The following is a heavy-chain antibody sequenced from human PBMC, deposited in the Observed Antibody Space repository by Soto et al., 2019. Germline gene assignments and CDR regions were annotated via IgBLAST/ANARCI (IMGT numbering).Heavy chain of an antibody. CDR2: VYYTGST. Sequence: ETLSLTCTVSGGSISGYYWSWFRQPPGKGLEWIASVYYTGSTNYNPSLKSRVTISLDASKNQFSLKLSSVTAADTAVYYCARGWGSRNLRFGLDVWGQGNTVTVSS. J-gene: IGHJ6*02. D-gene: IGHD2-2*01. V-gene: IGHV4-59*01. CDR1: GGSISGYY. CDR3: ARGWGSRNLRFGLDV.